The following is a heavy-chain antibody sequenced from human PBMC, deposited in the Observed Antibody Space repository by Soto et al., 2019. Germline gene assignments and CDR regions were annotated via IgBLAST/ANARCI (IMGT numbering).Heavy chain of an antibody. D-gene: IGHD3-3*01. CDR3: SRDGDFYGLDV. CDR2: IRGSTSGGSK. J-gene: IGHJ6*02. Sequence: SLRLSCTFCGFTSAHYDYALTWVRQDPGKGLQWLGLIRGSTSGGSKVYAASVNGRFTISRDDSKRITYLQMNSLKTEDPAVYYCSRDGDFYGLDVWGQGVTVTDPS. V-gene: IGHV3-49*04. CDR1: GFTSAHYDYA.